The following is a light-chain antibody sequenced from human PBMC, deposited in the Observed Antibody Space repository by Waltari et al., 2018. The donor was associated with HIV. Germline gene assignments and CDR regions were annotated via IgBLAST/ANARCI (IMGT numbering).Light chain of an antibody. CDR1: SSNIGAGYD. V-gene: IGLV1-40*01. CDR3: QSYDNTLTVV. Sequence: QSVLTQPPSVSGAPGQRVTISCIGSSSNIGAGYDVHWYQQFPGKAPKFLLSGHTSRPSGVPDRFSGSKSGPSASLTITGLRAEDEADYYCQSYDNTLTVVFGGGTKLTVL. J-gene: IGLJ2*01. CDR2: GHT.